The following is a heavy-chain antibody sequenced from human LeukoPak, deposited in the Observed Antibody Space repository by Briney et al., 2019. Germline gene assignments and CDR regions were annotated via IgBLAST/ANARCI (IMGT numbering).Heavy chain of an antibody. CDR1: GASFSSGDQY. Sequence: SETLSLTCTVSGASFSSGDQYWNWIRQSPGKGLEWIGSLHPSGNLYNNPSLESRVTMSVDTSKNQFSLNLNSVTAADTAVYFCSRGLDSRKLGYWGQGTPVTVSS. J-gene: IGHJ4*02. CDR2: LHPSGNL. V-gene: IGHV4-31*03. CDR3: SRGLDSRKLGY. D-gene: IGHD3-22*01.